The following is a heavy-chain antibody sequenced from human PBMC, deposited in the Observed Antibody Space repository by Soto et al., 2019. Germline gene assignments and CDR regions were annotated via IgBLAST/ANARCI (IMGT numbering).Heavy chain of an antibody. Sequence: VGSLRLSCAASGFLFSGYAMNWVRQAPGKGLEWVSHISNMGVDTYYADSVKGRFTVSRDNSKDIVYLQMNSLRGEDTAVYYCAREEGGSPFYYWAQAALVT. CDR3: AREEGGSPFYY. J-gene: IGHJ1*01. V-gene: IGHV3-23*01. D-gene: IGHD3-16*01. CDR2: ISNMGVDT. CDR1: GFLFSGYA.